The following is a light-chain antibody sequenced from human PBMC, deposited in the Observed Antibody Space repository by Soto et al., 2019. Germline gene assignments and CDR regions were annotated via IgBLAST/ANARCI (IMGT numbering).Light chain of an antibody. J-gene: IGKJ1*01. CDR2: DAS. CDR3: QQYSYWPPWT. Sequence: EIVMTQSPATLSVSPGERATLSCRASQSVSTNLAWYQQKPGQAPRLLISDASTRVTGIPVRFSGSGSGTEFTLTISSLQSEEFAVYYCQQYSYWPPWTFGQGTKVEIK. CDR1: QSVSTN. V-gene: IGKV3-15*01.